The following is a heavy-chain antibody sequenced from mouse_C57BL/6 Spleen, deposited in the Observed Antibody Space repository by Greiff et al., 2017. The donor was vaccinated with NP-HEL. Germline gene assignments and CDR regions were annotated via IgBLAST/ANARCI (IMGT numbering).Heavy chain of an antibody. J-gene: IGHJ3*01. CDR3: TTGGLDAWFAY. V-gene: IGHV14-1*01. CDR2: IDPEDGDT. CDR1: GFNIKDYY. Sequence: EVQLQQSGAELVRPGASVKLSCTASGFNIKDYYMHWVKQRPEQGLEWIGRIDPEDGDTEYAPKFQGKATMTADTSSNTAYLQLSSLTSEDTAVYYCTTGGLDAWFAYWGQGTLVTVSA. D-gene: IGHD2-4*01.